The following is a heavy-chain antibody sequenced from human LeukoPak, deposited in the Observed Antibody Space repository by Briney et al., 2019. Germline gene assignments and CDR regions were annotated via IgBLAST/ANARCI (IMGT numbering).Heavy chain of an antibody. CDR3: TRDQMNY. Sequence: GGSLRLSCTASEFTVSRNYMLWVRQAPGRGLEWVSLIFSNGDTHYADSVKGRFTISRDTSKNTVSLQMNSLRVEDTAMYYCTRDQMNYWGQGTLATVSS. CDR2: IFSNGDT. CDR1: EFTVSRNY. J-gene: IGHJ4*02. V-gene: IGHV3-53*01. D-gene: IGHD5-24*01.